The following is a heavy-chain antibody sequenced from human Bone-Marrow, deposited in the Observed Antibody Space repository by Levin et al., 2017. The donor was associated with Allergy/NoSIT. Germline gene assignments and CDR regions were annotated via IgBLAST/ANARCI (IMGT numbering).Heavy chain of an antibody. D-gene: IGHD2-15*01. CDR2: IDWDDDE. CDR1: GFSLNTSGVC. Sequence: SGPTLVKPTQTLTLTCTFSGFSLNTSGVCVTWIRQPPGKALEWLARIDWDDDEYYSTSLKTRLTISTDTSKNQVFLRMTNMDPMDTATYYCARVSGGGALNHDWGQGTLVTVS. V-gene: IGHV2-70*11. J-gene: IGHJ4*02. CDR3: ARVSGGGALNHD.